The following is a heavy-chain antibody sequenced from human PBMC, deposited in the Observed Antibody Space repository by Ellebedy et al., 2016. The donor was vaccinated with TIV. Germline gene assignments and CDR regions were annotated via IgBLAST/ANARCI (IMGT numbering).Heavy chain of an antibody. CDR2: IYSSGIT. CDR3: ARVDYGLAFHI. Sequence: GESLKISCAASGFAVSSNYMSWVRQAPGKGLEWVSVIYSSGITYYAESVKGRFTISRDNSRDNSKNTLYLQMNGLRAEDTAVNYCARVDYGLAFHIWGQGTMVTVSS. V-gene: IGHV3-66*01. CDR1: GFAVSSNY. J-gene: IGHJ3*02. D-gene: IGHD3-16*01.